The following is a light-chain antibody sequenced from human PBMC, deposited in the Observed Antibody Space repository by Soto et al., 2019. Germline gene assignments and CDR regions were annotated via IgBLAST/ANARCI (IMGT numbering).Light chain of an antibody. CDR1: QSVSSN. V-gene: IGKV3-15*01. CDR2: GAS. J-gene: IGKJ2*01. Sequence: EIVMTQSPATLSASPGERATLSCRASQSVSSNLAWYQQKPGQAPRPLIYGASTRATGIPARFSGSGSGTEFTLTISSLQSEDFAVYYCQQYNNWPYTFGQGTKVDIK. CDR3: QQYNNWPYT.